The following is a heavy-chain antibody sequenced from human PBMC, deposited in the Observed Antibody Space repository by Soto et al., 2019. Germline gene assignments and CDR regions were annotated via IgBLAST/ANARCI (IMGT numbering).Heavy chain of an antibody. D-gene: IGHD6-6*01. J-gene: IGHJ6*03. CDR3: ARDPPFRYSSSSDYYYYMDV. CDR2: ISAYNGNT. CDR1: GYTFTSYG. V-gene: IGHV1-18*01. Sequence: QVQLVQSGAEVKKPGASVKVSCKASGYTFTSYGISWVRQAPGQGLEWMGWISAYNGNTNYAQKLQGRVTMTTDTPTSTAYMELRSLRSDDTAVYYCARDPPFRYSSSSDYYYYMDVWGKGTTVTVSS.